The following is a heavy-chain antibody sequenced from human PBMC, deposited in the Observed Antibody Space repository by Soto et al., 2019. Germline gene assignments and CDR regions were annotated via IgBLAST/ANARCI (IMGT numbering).Heavy chain of an antibody. CDR1: GFTFSSYG. CDR2: IWYDGSNK. D-gene: IGHD3-22*01. J-gene: IGHJ4*02. Sequence: PGGSLRLSCAASGFTFSSYGMHWVRRAPGKGLEWVAVIWYDGSNKYNADSVKGRFTISRDNSKNTLYLKMNSLRAEDTAVFYCVYDSSGYYSSGPHEYYFDYWGQGTLVTVSS. V-gene: IGHV3-33*01. CDR3: VYDSSGYYSSGPHEYYFDY.